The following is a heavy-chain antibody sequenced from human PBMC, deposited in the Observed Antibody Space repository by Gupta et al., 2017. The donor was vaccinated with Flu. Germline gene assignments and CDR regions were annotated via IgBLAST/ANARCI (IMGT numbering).Heavy chain of an antibody. CDR3: VTETWDD. V-gene: IGHV1-24*01. J-gene: IGHJ1*01. Sequence: VQLLQSGAEVKKPGASVKVSCKVSGYTLTELAIHWVRQAPGKGLEWMGGFGPEDGQTLYAQKFQGRAIMTEDTSSDTAYMELSSLRFGDTAVYYCVTETWDDWGQGTLVTVSS. CDR2: FGPEDGQT. CDR1: GYTLTELA. D-gene: IGHD1-26*01.